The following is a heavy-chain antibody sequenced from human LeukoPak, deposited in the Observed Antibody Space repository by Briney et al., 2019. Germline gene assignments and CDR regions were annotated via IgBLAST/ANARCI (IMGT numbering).Heavy chain of an antibody. CDR3: AKEGGSYWGYYFDY. V-gene: IGHV3-30*02. D-gene: IGHD1-26*01. CDR2: IRYDGSNK. J-gene: IGHJ4*02. CDR1: GFTFSSHG. Sequence: GGSLRLSCAASGFTFSSHGMHLVRQAPGKGLEGVTFIRYDGSNKYYADSVKGRFTISRDNSKNTLYLQMNSLRAEDTAVYYCAKEGGSYWGYYFDYWGQGTLVTVSS.